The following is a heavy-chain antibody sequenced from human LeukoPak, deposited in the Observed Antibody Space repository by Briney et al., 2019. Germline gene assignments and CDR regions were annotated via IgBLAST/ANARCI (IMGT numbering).Heavy chain of an antibody. V-gene: IGHV4-59*01. D-gene: IGHD1-26*01. CDR2: IYYSGST. CDR3: ARGSGLGGY. J-gene: IGHJ4*02. CDR1: GDSISRYY. Sequence: SETLSLTCTVSGDSISRYYWSWIRQPPGKGLEWIGYIYYSGSTNYNPSLKSRVTISVDTSKNQFSLKLSSVTAADTAVYYCARGSGLGGYWGQGTLVTVSS.